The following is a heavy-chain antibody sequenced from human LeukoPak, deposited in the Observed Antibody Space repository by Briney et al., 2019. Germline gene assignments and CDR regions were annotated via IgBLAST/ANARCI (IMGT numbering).Heavy chain of an antibody. CDR2: IIPIFGTA. CDR1: GGTFSSYA. CDR3: ARAIRYCSGGSCYVL. V-gene: IGHV1-69*06. D-gene: IGHD2-15*01. J-gene: IGHJ4*02. Sequence: ASVKVSCKASGGTFSSYAISWVRQAPGQGLEWMGGIIPIFGTANYAQKFQGRVTITADKSTSTAYMELSSLRSEHTAVYYCARAIRYCSGGSCYVLWGQGTLVTVSS.